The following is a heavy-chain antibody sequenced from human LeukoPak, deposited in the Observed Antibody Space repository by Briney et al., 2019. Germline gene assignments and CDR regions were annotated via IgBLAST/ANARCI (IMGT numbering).Heavy chain of an antibody. J-gene: IGHJ6*02. Sequence: VASVKVSCKASGYTFTSYGIRWVRQAPGQGLEWMGWISAYNGNTNYAQKLQGRVTMTTDTSTSTAYMELRSLRSDDTAVYYCARGVARYYYYGMDVWGQGTTVTVSS. CDR1: GYTFTSYG. CDR2: ISAYNGNT. CDR3: ARGVARYYYYGMDV. V-gene: IGHV1-18*01.